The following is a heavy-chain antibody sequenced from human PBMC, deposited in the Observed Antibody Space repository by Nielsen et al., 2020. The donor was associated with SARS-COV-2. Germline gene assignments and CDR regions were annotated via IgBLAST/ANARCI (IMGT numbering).Heavy chain of an antibody. D-gene: IGHD3-22*01. CDR2: ISYDGSNK. J-gene: IGHJ3*02. CDR3: AKFRYYDSSGYFDHDAFDI. V-gene: IGHV3-30*18. CDR1: GFTFSSYG. Sequence: GGFLRLSCAASGFTFSSYGMHWVRQAPGKGLEWVAVISYDGSNKYYADSVKGRFTISRDNSKNTLYLQMNSLRAEDTAVYYCAKFRYYDSSGYFDHDAFDIWGQGTMVTVSS.